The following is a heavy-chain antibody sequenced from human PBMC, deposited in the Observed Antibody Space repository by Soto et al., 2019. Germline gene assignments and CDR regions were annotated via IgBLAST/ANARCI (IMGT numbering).Heavy chain of an antibody. CDR1: GFTFRSYW. D-gene: IGHD3-10*01. CDR3: ARGGSGTGAY. J-gene: IGHJ4*02. V-gene: IGHV3-74*01. CDR2: INTDGDNT. Sequence: EVQLVESGGGLVQPGGSLRLSCAASGFTFRSYWMYWVRQAPGKWLVWVSRINTDGDNTNYADSVEGRFTISRDNAKNTLYLQMNSLRAEDTAVYYCARGGSGTGAYWGQGTLVTVSS.